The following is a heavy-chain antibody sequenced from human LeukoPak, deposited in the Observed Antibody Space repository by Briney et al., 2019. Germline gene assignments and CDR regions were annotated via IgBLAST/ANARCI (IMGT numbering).Heavy chain of an antibody. CDR2: IYYSGRT. D-gene: IGHD3-22*01. V-gene: IGHV4-39*01. CDR3: ARRRYYDGSGYLE. J-gene: IGHJ1*01. CDR1: GDSVSSSDSY. Sequence: KASETLSLTCSVSGDSVSSSDSYWDWIRQPPGKGLEWIGTIYYSGRTYYSPSLKSRVTMSVDPSNNQFSLTLRSVTAADTALYYCARRRYYDGSGYLEWGQGTLLSVSS.